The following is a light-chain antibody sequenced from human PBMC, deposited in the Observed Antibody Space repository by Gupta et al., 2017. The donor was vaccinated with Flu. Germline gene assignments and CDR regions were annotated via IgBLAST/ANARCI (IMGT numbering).Light chain of an antibody. CDR3: CSYGGSKF. J-gene: IGLJ2*01. V-gene: IGLV2-8*01. CDR1: SSDVGAYSY. CDR2: EIK. Sequence: QSALTPPPSASGSPGQSVTIPCTGTSSDVGAYSYVSWYQPHPGKAPKLIMDEIKKRPAGVPDRFSGSKSGNTASLTVSGLLAEDEADYYCCSYGGSKFFGGGTKLTVL.